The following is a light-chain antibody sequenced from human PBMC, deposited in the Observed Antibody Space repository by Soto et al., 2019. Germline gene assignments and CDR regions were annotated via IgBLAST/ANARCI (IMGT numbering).Light chain of an antibody. J-gene: IGLJ2*01. V-gene: IGLV7-43*01. CDR2: TTN. Sequence: QTVVTQEPSLTVSPGGTVTLTCASTTGAVTSGHYPSWFQQRPGQAPRTLIYTTNRKHSWTPDRFSGSLLGDKAALTLSGVQPEDEADYYCLLYYGGAHLVFGGGTKLTVL. CDR3: LLYYGGAHLV. CDR1: TGAVTSGHY.